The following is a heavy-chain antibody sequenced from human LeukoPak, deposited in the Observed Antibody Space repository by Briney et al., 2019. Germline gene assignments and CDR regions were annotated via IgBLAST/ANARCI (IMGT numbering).Heavy chain of an antibody. V-gene: IGHV4-34*01. CDR1: GGSFSGYF. Sequence: SETLSLTCAVYGGSFSGYFWTWSRQPAGKGLKWIGEINHVGAIYYNPSLKSRVTISVYTSKNQFSLRLNSVTAADTAVYYCASSAGYSSGGRASVWFDPWGQGTLVTVSS. CDR2: INHVGAI. CDR3: ASSAGYSSGGRASVWFDP. D-gene: IGHD6-19*01. J-gene: IGHJ5*02.